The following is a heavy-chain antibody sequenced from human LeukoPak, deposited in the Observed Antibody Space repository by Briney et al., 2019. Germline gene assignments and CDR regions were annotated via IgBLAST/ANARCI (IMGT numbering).Heavy chain of an antibody. D-gene: IGHD1-26*01. CDR1: GYTFTGYY. J-gene: IGHJ1*01. Sequence: ASVKVSCKASGYTFTGYYMHWVRQAPGQGLEWMGWINPNSGGTNYAQKFQGRVTMTRDTSISTAYMELSRLRSDDTAVYYCARDLFTGSYLYFQYWGQGTLVTVSS. CDR3: ARDLFTGSYLYFQY. V-gene: IGHV1-2*02. CDR2: INPNSGGT.